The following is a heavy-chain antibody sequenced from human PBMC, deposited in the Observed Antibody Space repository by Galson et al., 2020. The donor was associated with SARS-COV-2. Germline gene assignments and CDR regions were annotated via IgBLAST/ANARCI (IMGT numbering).Heavy chain of an antibody. CDR3: ARSPYCIGGSCSFFNI. J-gene: IGHJ3*02. Sequence: SETLSLTCTVSRGSISNGDNYWGWIRQHPGKGLEWIGYIYYSGSSYYNPSLKSRVTISSDTSKNQFSLNLRSVTAADTAVYYCARSPYCIGGSCSFFNIWGQGTMVTGSS. V-gene: IGHV4-31*03. D-gene: IGHD2-15*01. CDR2: IYYSGSS. CDR1: RGSISNGDNY.